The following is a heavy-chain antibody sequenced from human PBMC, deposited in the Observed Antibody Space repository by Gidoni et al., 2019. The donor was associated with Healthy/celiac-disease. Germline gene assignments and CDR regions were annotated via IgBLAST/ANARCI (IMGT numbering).Heavy chain of an antibody. CDR2: IIPIFGTA. V-gene: IGHV1-69*01. D-gene: IGHD2-2*01. CDR1: GGTFSSYA. J-gene: IGHJ5*02. Sequence: QVQLVQSGAEVKKPGSSVKVSCKASGGTFSSYAISWVRQAPGQGLEWMGGIIPIFGTANYAQKFQGRVTITADESTSTAYMELSSLRSEDTAVYYCARDSGGYCSSTSCYGWFDPWGQGTLVTVSS. CDR3: ARDSGGYCSSTSCYGWFDP.